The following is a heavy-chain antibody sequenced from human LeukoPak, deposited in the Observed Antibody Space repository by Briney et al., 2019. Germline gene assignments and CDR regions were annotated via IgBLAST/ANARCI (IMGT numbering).Heavy chain of an antibody. CDR1: GGATRSHY. CDR3: ARLEMTTRAGGDY. D-gene: IGHD5-24*01. J-gene: IGHJ4*01. V-gene: IGHV4-59*08. CDR2: IQYSGST. Sequence: SETLCLTCTVSGGATRSHYTSWIRQPPGKGLEWIGCIQYSGSTNYNPSLKSRFIISVDTSKNQFSLRVNSVTAADTAVYYCARLEMTTRAGGDYWGHRNPVSVSS.